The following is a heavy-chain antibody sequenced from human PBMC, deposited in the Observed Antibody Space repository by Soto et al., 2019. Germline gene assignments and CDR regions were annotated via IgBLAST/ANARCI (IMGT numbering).Heavy chain of an antibody. J-gene: IGHJ6*02. CDR1: GFTFSSYG. D-gene: IGHD1-1*01. CDR2: IWYDGSNK. CDR3: AASPTGTHYYGMDV. V-gene: IGHV3-33*01. Sequence: PGGSLRLSCAASGFTFSSYGMHWVRQAPGKGLEWVAVIWYDGSNKYYADSVKGRFTISRDNSKNTLYLQMNSLRAEDTAVYYCAASPTGTHYYGMDVWGQGTTVTVSS.